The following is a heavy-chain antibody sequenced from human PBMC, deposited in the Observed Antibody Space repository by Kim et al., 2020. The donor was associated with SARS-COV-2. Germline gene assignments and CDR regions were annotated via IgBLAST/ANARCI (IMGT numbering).Heavy chain of an antibody. CDR3: ARGFDFDY. CDR2: INHSGSN. J-gene: IGHJ4*02. V-gene: IGHV4-34*01. D-gene: IGHD3-10*01. CDR1: GGSFSGYY. Sequence: SETLSLTCAVYGGSFSGYYWSWIRQPPGKGLEWIGEINHSGSNNYNPSLKSRVTISVDTSKNQFSLKLSSVTAADTAVYYCARGFDFDYWGQGTLVTVSS.